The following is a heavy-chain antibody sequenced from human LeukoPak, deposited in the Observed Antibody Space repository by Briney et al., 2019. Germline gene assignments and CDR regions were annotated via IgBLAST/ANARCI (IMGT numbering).Heavy chain of an antibody. V-gene: IGHV4-34*01. CDR3: ARTRKTTTSRLDY. D-gene: IGHD3-16*01. Sequence: SETLSLTCAVYIDSFTNYYWNWIRQTPGKGLEWIGEINHSGSTNYNPSLKSRVTISVDTSKNQFSLKLSSVTAADTAVYYCARTRKTTTSRLDYWGQGTLVTVSS. CDR2: INHSGST. CDR1: IDSFTNYY. J-gene: IGHJ4*02.